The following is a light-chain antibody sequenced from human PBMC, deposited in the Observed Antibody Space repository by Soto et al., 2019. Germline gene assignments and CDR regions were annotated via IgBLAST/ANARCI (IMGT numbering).Light chain of an antibody. V-gene: IGKV1-9*01. J-gene: IGKJ5*01. CDR3: QQLHDYPIT. Sequence: IELPPPASSLSASVGDRVTITCPASQGIDSSFAWYQQKPGKAPKLLIYAASSLQSGVPSRFSGSGSGTDFTLTISSLQPEDFATYYCQQLHDYPITFGQGTRLEIK. CDR2: AAS. CDR1: QGIDSS.